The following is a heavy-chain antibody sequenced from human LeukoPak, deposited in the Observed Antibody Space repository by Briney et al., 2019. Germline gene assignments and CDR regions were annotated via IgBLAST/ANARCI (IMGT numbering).Heavy chain of an antibody. CDR3: ARDRGAYCSGGSCYSRNWFDP. CDR2: INSDGSST. J-gene: IGHJ5*02. D-gene: IGHD2-15*01. CDR1: GFTFSSYW. Sequence: PGGSLRLSCAASGFTFSSYWMHWVRQPPGKGLVWVSRINSDGSSTSYADSVKGRFTISRDNAKNTLYLQMNSLRAEDTAVYYCARDRGAYCSGGSCYSRNWFDPWGQGTLVTVSS. V-gene: IGHV3-74*01.